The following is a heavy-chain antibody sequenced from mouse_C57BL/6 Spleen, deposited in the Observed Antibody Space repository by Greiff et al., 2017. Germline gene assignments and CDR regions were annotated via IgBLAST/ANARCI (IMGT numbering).Heavy chain of an antibody. CDR1: GFTFSDYG. CDR2: ISSGSSTI. Sequence: EVQVVESGGGLVKPGGSLKLSCAASGFTFSDYGMHWVRQAPEKGLEWVAYISSGSSTIYYADTVKGRFTISRDNAKNTLFLQMTRLRSEATAMYYCARADLLLRSYYYAMDYWGQGTSVTGSS. CDR3: ARADLLLRSYYYAMDY. D-gene: IGHD1-1*01. J-gene: IGHJ4*01. V-gene: IGHV5-17*01.